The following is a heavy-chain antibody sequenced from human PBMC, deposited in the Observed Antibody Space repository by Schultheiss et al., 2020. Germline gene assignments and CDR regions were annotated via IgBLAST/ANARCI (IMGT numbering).Heavy chain of an antibody. J-gene: IGHJ4*02. CDR3: ASGGGYSSGWYGGFDY. CDR1: GGSISSYY. D-gene: IGHD6-19*01. CDR2: IYYSGST. Sequence: SETLSLTCTVSGGSISSYYWSWIRQPPGKGLEWIGYIYYSGSTYYNPSLKSRVTISVDTSKNQFSLKLSSVTAADTAVYYCASGGGYSSGWYGGFDYWGQGTLVTVSS. V-gene: IGHV4-59*12.